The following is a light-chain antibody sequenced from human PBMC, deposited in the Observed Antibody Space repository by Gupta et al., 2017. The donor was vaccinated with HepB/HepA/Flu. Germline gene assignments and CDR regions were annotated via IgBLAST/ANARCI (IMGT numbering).Light chain of an antibody. V-gene: IGLV3-1*01. CDR3: QAWDSSTAV. CDR2: QDN. CDR1: KLGDKY. J-gene: IGLJ2*01. Sequence: SYELTQPPSVSVSPGQTASITCSGDKLGDKYACWYQQKPGQSPVLVIYQDNKRPSGIPERFSGSNSGNTATLTISGTQATDEADYYCQAWDSSTAVFGGGTKLTVL.